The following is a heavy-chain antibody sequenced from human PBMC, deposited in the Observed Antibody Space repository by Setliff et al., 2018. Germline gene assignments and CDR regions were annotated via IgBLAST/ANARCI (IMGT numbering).Heavy chain of an antibody. CDR3: ARVGGDWVEYYYYYMDV. CDR1: GFTFSSYA. V-gene: IGHV3-30*01. D-gene: IGHD3-16*01. Sequence: LRLSCAASGFTFSSYAMHWVRQAPGKGLEWVAVISYDGSNKYYADSVKGRFTISRDNSKNTLYLQMNSLRAEDTAVYYCARVGGDWVEYYYYYMDVWGKGTTVTVSS. J-gene: IGHJ6*03. CDR2: ISYDGSNK.